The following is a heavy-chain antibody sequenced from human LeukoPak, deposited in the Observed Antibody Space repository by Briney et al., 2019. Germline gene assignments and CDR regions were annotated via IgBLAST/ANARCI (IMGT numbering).Heavy chain of an antibody. CDR2: IKEDGSAK. CDR3: YGAVAGDDFDS. Sequence: QPGGSLKLSCAASGFTFSNYWMGWVRQAPGKGLEWVANIKEDGSAKYYVDSVKGRFTISRDNAKNSLYLRMNSLRAEDTAVYYCYGAVAGDDFDSWGQGTLVTVSS. D-gene: IGHD6-19*01. V-gene: IGHV3-7*01. CDR1: GFTFSNYW. J-gene: IGHJ4*02.